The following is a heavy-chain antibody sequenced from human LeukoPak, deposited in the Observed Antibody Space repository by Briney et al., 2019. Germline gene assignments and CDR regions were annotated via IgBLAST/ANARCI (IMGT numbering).Heavy chain of an antibody. V-gene: IGHV3-74*01. J-gene: IGHJ4*02. CDR1: GFTFSISW. D-gene: IGHD6-19*01. Sequence: QTGGSLRFSCAASGFTFSISWMHWVRQAPGKGLVWVSRINPDGTDIGYADSVKGRFTVSRDNAKNTLYLQVNSLRAEDTAVYYCARDYYSSADYWGQGTLVTVSS. CDR2: INPDGTDI. CDR3: ARDYYSSADY.